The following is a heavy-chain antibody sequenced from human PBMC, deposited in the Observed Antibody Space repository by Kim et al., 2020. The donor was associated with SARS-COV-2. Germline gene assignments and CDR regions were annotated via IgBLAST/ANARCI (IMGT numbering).Heavy chain of an antibody. Sequence: SETLSLTCAVYGGSFSGYYWSWIRQPPGKGLEWIGEINHSGSTNYNPSLKSRVTISVDTSKNQFSLKLSSVTAADTAVYYCARSTYYYGSGLDYWGQGTL. CDR1: GGSFSGYY. V-gene: IGHV4-34*01. D-gene: IGHD3-10*01. CDR3: ARSTYYYGSGLDY. J-gene: IGHJ4*02. CDR2: INHSGST.